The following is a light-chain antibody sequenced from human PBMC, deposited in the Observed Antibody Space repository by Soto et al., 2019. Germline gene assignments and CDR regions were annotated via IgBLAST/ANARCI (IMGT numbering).Light chain of an antibody. J-gene: IGKJ5*01. CDR2: AQX. CDR1: QSVSHY. V-gene: IGKV3-11*01. Sequence: ESVLTQSPETLSLSPGERATISXRASQSVSHYLAWYQQKPGXXPRIXXXAQXNRATGIPARFIGSGSGKDSTLTISSLVPAASAGYYCQPRNVWPPGTFGQGTRLEIK. CDR3: QPRNVWPPGT.